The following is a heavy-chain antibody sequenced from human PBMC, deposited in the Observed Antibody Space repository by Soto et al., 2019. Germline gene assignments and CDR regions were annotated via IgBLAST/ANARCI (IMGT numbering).Heavy chain of an antibody. Sequence: GASVKVSCKASGFTFTSSAMQWVRQARGQGLEWMGWIVVGSGNTNYAQKFQERVTMTTDTSTSTAYMELRSLRSDDTAVYYCARVSSSPAFWFDPWGQGTLVTVSS. D-gene: IGHD6-6*01. V-gene: IGHV1-58*02. CDR3: ARVSSSPAFWFDP. J-gene: IGHJ5*02. CDR2: IVVGSGNT. CDR1: GFTFTSSA.